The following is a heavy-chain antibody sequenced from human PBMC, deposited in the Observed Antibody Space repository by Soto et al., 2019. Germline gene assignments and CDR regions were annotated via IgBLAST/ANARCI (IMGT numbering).Heavy chain of an antibody. D-gene: IGHD4-4*01. CDR3: ARVTATSPDAWLDP. CDR1: GYTFNDYF. J-gene: IGHJ5*02. CDR2: INPNSGST. V-gene: IGHV1-2*04. Sequence: QVQLVQSGAEVKEPGASVNVSCRASGYTFNDYFLHWVRQAPGQGLEWMGWINPNSGSTNLAQRFQGWVTMTRDASISTVDLVLNRLKSDDTAVYYCARVTATSPDAWLDPWGQGTLVTVSS.